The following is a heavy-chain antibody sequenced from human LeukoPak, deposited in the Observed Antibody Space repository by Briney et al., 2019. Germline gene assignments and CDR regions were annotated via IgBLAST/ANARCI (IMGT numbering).Heavy chain of an antibody. D-gene: IGHD2-2*02. CDR1: DDSFSSHY. J-gene: IGHJ5*02. Sequence: SETLRLTCTVSDDSFSSHYRTWIRQPPGKGLEWIGYISYSGSTNYNPSLKSRVTISVDTSRNQFSLQLSSVTAADTAVYFCARGGVPAVIQYNWIDPWGQGTLVTVSS. V-gene: IGHV4-59*11. CDR2: ISYSGST. CDR3: ARGGVPAVIQYNWIDP.